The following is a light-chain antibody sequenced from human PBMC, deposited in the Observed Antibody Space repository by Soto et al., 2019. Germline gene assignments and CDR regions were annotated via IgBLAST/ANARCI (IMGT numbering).Light chain of an antibody. CDR3: QQYGSSPWT. CDR2: GAS. V-gene: IGKV3-20*01. Sequence: EIVLTQSPGTLSLSPGERATLSCRASQSFSSSYLAWYQQKPSQAPRLLIYGASSRATGIPDRFSGSGSGTDFTLTISRLEPEDFAVYYCQQYGSSPWTFGQGTKV. CDR1: QSFSSSY. J-gene: IGKJ1*01.